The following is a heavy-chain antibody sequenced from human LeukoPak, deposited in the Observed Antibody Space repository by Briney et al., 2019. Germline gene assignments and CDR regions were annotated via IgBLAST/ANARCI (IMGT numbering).Heavy chain of an antibody. J-gene: IGHJ4*02. CDR1: GYTFTSYA. CDR2: ISPNSGDT. D-gene: IGHD1-14*01. Sequence: ASVKVSCKASGYTFTSYAISWVRQAPGQGLEWMGWISPNSGDTTYAQRFQGRVTMTRDTSISTAYMELSSLGSDDTAVYYCARRKSPTGPFDYWGQGTLVTVSS. CDR3: ARRKSPTGPFDY. V-gene: IGHV1-2*02.